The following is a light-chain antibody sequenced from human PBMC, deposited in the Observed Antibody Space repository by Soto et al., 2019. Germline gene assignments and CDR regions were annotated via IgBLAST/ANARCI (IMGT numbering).Light chain of an antibody. J-gene: IGLJ2*01. CDR1: SSDIGAHNF. CDR2: EVT. CDR3: SSYSKNRTLL. V-gene: IGLV2-14*01. Sequence: QSALTQPASVSGSPGQSITVSCTGTSSDIGAHNFVSWYQQHPGKAPRLIIYEVTNRPSGLSDRFSGSKSGNTASLIISALQDEDEADYFCSSYSKNRTLLFGGGTQLTVL.